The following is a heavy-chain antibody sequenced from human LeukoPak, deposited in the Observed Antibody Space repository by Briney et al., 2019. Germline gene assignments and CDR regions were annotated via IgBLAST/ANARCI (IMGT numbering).Heavy chain of an antibody. J-gene: IGHJ6*02. CDR2: ISGSGGST. V-gene: IGHV3-23*01. CDR3: AKGLEGLQPKDGMDV. D-gene: IGHD4-11*01. Sequence: GASLRLSCAASGFTFSSYAMSWVRQAPGKGLEWVSAISGSGGSTYYADSVKGRFTISRDNSKNALYLQTNSLRAEDTAVYYCAKGLEGLQPKDGMDVWGQGTTVTVSS. CDR1: GFTFSSYA.